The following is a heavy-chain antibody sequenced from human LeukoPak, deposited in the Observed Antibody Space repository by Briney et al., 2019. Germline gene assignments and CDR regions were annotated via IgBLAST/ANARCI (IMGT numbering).Heavy chain of an antibody. J-gene: IGHJ4*02. Sequence: PGGSLRLSCAASGFTFSSYTMKWVRQAPGKGLEWVAVISYDGSNKYYADSVKGRFTISRDNAKNTLYLQMNSLRAEDTAVYYYARGGYHAYYLDYWGQGSLVTVSS. CDR2: ISYDGSNK. V-gene: IGHV3-30-3*01. D-gene: IGHD5-18*01. CDR1: GFTFSSYT. CDR3: ARGGYHAYYLDY.